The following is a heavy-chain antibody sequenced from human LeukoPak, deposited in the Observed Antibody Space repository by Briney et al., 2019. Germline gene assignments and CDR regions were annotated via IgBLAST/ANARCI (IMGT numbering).Heavy chain of an antibody. D-gene: IGHD3-22*01. CDR2: IYYSGST. CDR1: GGSISSGGYY. CDR3: ARGRWLLTIWDY. Sequence: PSETLSLTCTVSGGSISSGGYYWSWIRQHPGKGLEWIGYIYYSGSTYYNPSLKSRVTISVDTSKNQFSLKLSSVTAADTAVYYCARGRWLLTIWDYWGQGTLVTVSS. V-gene: IGHV4-31*03. J-gene: IGHJ4*02.